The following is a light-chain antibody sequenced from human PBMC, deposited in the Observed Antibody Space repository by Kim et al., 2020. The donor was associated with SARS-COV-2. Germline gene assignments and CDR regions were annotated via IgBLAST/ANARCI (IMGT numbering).Light chain of an antibody. CDR2: DAS. V-gene: IGKV1-5*01. CDR3: QQYHSYT. J-gene: IGKJ2*01. CDR1: QSSSNW. Sequence: EIQMTQSHSPLSASVGDRVNITCRASQSSSNWLAWYQQKPGKDPKLLIYDASSLESGVQSRFSGSGSGTEFTLTISSLQPDDFATYYCQQYHSYTIGQGTKLEI.